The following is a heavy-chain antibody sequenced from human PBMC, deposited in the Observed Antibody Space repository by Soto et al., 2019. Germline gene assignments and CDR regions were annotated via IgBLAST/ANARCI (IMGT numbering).Heavy chain of an antibody. D-gene: IGHD1-1*01. CDR3: ARDGRWNLDF. Sequence: QVQLVESGGGVVQPGRSLRLSCTASGFTYTTHAMHWVRQAPGKGLEWVAIISLDGTIKYYADSVKCRFTISIDTSKNTLYLQMNSLGPEDTAVYYCARDGRWNLDFWGQGTLVTVSS. CDR1: GFTYTTHA. J-gene: IGHJ4*02. V-gene: IGHV3-30-3*01. CDR2: ISLDGTIK.